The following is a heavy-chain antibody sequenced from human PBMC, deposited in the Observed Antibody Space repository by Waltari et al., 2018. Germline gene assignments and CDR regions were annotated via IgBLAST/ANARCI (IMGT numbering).Heavy chain of an antibody. CDR2: ISFVGKDK. D-gene: IGHD6-6*01. V-gene: IGHV3-30*01. Sequence: VESGGGMVQPGRSLSISCAAAGCAFNTYAMYWMRQAPGEGLEWVASISFVGKDKYVADAFKGRFIISRDNSKNTVDLQMNNLIGGDTAMYYCARGFTSSSLFDQWGQGTLVTVSS. CDR3: ARGFTSSSLFDQ. J-gene: IGHJ4*02. CDR1: GCAFNTYA.